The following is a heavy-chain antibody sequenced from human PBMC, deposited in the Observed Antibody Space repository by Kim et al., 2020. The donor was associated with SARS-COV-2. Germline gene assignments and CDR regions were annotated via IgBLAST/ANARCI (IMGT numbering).Heavy chain of an antibody. CDR3: ARFGQPGGSSSELNY. Sequence: ASVKVSCKASGYTFTSYGISWVRQAPGQGLEWMGWISAYNGNTNYAQKLQGRVTMTTDTSTSTAYMELRSLRSDDTAVYYCARFGQPGGSSSELNYLGQGTLVTVSS. CDR1: GYTFTSYG. CDR2: ISAYNGNT. D-gene: IGHD6-6*01. V-gene: IGHV1-18*04. J-gene: IGHJ4*02.